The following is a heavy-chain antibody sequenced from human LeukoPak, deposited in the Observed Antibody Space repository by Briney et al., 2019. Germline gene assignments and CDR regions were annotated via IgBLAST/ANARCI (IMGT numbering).Heavy chain of an antibody. V-gene: IGHV4-59*12. CDR1: GGSISSYY. CDR3: ARIGGSFPSLDS. Sequence: SETLSLTCTVSGGSISSYYWSWIRQPPGKGLEWIGYIYYSGSTNYNPSLKGRLTMSVDTSKNQFSLKLSSVTAADTAVYYCARIGGSFPSLDSWGQGTLVTVSS. CDR2: IYYSGST. D-gene: IGHD1-26*01. J-gene: IGHJ5*01.